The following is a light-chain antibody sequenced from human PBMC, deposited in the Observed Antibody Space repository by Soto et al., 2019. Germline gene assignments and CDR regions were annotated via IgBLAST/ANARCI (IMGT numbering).Light chain of an antibody. CDR2: EVS. CDR1: QSLLPGDGNTY. J-gene: IGKJ5*01. V-gene: IGKV2D-29*01. CDR3: MQSVQLPIT. Sequence: DVVMTQTPLSLSVTLGEPASISCKATQSLLPGDGNTYLYWYLQKSGQTPPLLIYEVSNRFSGVPDRCSGSGSGTDFTLKISRVEAEDVGVYYCMQSVQLPITFGQGTRLEIK.